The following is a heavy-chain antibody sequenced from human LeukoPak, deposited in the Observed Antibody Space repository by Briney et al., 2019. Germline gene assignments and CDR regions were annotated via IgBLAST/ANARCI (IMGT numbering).Heavy chain of an antibody. V-gene: IGHV3-30*02. CDR3: ARDRTLDSDGYPKFSY. CDR1: GFTFGDYA. J-gene: IGHJ4*02. Sequence: GGSLRLSCSAFGFTFGDYAFHWVRQAPGKGLEWLAFIRYDGSDSYYADSVKGRFTISRDNAKNSLYLQMNSLRAEDTAMYYCARDRTLDSDGYPKFSYWGQGTLVTVSS. CDR2: IRYDGSDS. D-gene: IGHD5-18*01.